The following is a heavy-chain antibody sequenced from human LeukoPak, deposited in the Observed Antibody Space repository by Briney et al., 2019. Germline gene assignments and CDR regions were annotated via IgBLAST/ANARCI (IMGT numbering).Heavy chain of an antibody. CDR3: ARAHPTPIEQQHHYTADLYYYYYYGMDV. V-gene: IGHV1-18*01. Sequence: ASVKVSCKASGYTFTSYGISWVRQAPGQGLEWMGWISAYNGNTNYAQKLQGRVTMTTDTSTSTAYMELRSLRSDDTAVYYCARAHPTPIEQQHHYTADLYYYYYYGMDVWGQGTTVTVSS. CDR1: GYTFTSYG. J-gene: IGHJ6*02. CDR2: ISAYNGNT. D-gene: IGHD2-2*02.